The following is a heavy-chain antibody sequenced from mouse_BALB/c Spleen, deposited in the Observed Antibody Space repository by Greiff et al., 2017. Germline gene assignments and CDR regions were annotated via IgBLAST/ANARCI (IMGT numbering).Heavy chain of an antibody. D-gene: IGHD2-3*01. CDR1: GFTFSSYA. CDR3: ARGDDGGFAY. CDR2: ISSGGSYT. Sequence: EVKLMESGGGLVQPGGSRKLSCAASGFTFSSYAMSWVRQTPEKRLEWVATISSGGSYTYYPDSVKGRFTISRDNAKNTLYLQMSSLRSEDTAMYYCARGDDGGFAYWGQGTLVTVSA. V-gene: IGHV5-9-3*01. J-gene: IGHJ3*01.